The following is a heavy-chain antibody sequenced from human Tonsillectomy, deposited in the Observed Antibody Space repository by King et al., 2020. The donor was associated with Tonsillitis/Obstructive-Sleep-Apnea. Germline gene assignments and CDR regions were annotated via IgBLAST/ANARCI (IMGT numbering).Heavy chain of an antibody. J-gene: IGHJ3*02. CDR3: ATDVSRFSSSANDAFDI. D-gene: IGHD6-13*01. V-gene: IGHV1-18*01. Sequence: QVQLVQSGAEVKKPGASVKVSCKASSYNFTNYGISWVRQAPGQGLECMGWISAYNGNTNYAQNLQDRVTMTTDTSTSTAYMGLGSLISDDTAVYYCATDVSRFSSSANDAFDIWGQGTVVTVSS. CDR1: SYNFTNYG. CDR2: ISAYNGNT.